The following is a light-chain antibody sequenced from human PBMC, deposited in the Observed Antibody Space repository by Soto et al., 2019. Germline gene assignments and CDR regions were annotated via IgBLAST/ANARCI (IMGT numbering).Light chain of an antibody. CDR1: KTIDSW. Sequence: DIQMTQSPSTLSASVGDRVTITCRASKTIDSWLAWYQQRPGKPPNLLIYKASTLASGVPSRFSGSGSGTEFTLTINSLQPDDFATYYCQQYHIYSGTFGQGTKVEIK. CDR2: KAS. V-gene: IGKV1-5*03. CDR3: QQYHIYSGT. J-gene: IGKJ1*01.